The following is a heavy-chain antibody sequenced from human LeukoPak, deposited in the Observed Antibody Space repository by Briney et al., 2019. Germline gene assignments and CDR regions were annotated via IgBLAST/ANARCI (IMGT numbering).Heavy chain of an antibody. CDR1: GFTFSSYG. D-gene: IGHD4-11*01. V-gene: IGHV3-30*02. J-gene: IGHJ4*02. CDR2: IRYDGSNK. CDR3: AKDYDYSNYRFDY. Sequence: QPGGSLRLSCAASGFTFSSYGMHWVRQAPGKGLEWVAFIRYDGSNKYYADSVKGRFTISRDNSKNTLYQQMDSLRAEDTAVYYCAKDYDYSNYRFDYWGQGTLVTVSS.